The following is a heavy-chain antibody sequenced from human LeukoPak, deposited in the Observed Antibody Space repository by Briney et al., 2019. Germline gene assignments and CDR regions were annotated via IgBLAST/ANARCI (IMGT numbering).Heavy chain of an antibody. CDR3: ARASSSWSIDY. J-gene: IGHJ4*02. CDR2: IYYSGST. Sequence: SETLSLTCTVSGGSISSYYWSWIRQPPGKGLEWIGYIYYSGSTNYNPSLKSRVTISVDTSKNQFSLKVTSVTAADTAVYYCARASSSWSIDYWGQGTLVTVSS. V-gene: IGHV4-59*01. D-gene: IGHD6-13*01. CDR1: GGSISSYY.